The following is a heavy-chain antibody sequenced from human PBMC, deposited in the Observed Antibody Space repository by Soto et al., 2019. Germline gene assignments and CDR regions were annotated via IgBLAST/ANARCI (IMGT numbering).Heavy chain of an antibody. CDR2: IIPILGIA. CDR1: GGTFSSYT. Sequence: GASVKVSCKASGGTFSSYTISWVRQAPGQGLEWMGRIIPILGIANYAQKFQGRVTITADKSTSTAYMELSSLRSEDTAVYYCARVRVKYPSENDFWSGYSNNYYYYYMDVWGKGTTVTVSS. V-gene: IGHV1-69*02. CDR3: ARVRVKYPSENDFWSGYSNNYYYYYMDV. D-gene: IGHD3-3*01. J-gene: IGHJ6*03.